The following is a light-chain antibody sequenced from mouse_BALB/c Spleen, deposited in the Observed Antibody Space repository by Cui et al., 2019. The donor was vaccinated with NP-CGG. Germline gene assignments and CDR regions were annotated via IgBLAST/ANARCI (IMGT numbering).Light chain of an antibody. V-gene: IGLV1*01. Sequence: QAVVTQKSAATTSPVKTVPLTCRSSTGTITTSNYANWVQEKPVHLFTGLIGGTNNRAPGVPASFSVSLIGDKAALTITGAQTEDETIYFCALWYSNHWVFGGGPKLTVL. CDR3: ALWYSNHWV. CDR1: TGTITTSNY. J-gene: IGLJ1*01. CDR2: GTN.